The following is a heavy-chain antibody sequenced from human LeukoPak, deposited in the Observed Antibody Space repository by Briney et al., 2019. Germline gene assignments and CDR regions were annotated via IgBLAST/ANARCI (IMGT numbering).Heavy chain of an antibody. D-gene: IGHD3-10*01. CDR2: INHSGST. Sequence: PSETLSLTCAVYGGSFSGYYWGWIRQPPGKGLEWIGEINHSGSTNYNPSLKSRVTISVDTSKNQFSLKLSSVTAADTAVYYCARRLGRKFGERFYYYYYMDVWGKGTTVTVSS. V-gene: IGHV4-34*01. CDR3: ARRLGRKFGERFYYYYYMDV. J-gene: IGHJ6*03. CDR1: GGSFSGYY.